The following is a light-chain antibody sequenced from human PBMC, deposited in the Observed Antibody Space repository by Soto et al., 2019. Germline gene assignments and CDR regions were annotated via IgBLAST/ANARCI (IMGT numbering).Light chain of an antibody. CDR3: SSYTSISTYV. J-gene: IGLJ1*01. Sequence: QSALTQPASVSGSPGQAVTISCTGTSSDVGGYNYVSWYQHHPGEAPKLMIYEVTHRPSGVSNLFSGSKSGNTASLTISGLQAEDEADYYCSSYTSISTYVFGTGTKLTVL. CDR1: SSDVGGYNY. CDR2: EVT. V-gene: IGLV2-14*01.